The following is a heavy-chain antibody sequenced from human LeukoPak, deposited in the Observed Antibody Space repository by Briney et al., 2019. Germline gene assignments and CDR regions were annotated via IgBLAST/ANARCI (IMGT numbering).Heavy chain of an antibody. CDR1: GFTFSSYA. CDR3: AKDGGSGWGITGS. J-gene: IGHJ5*02. Sequence: GGSLRLSCAASGFTFSSYAMSWVRPAPGKGLEWVSAISGSGGSTYYADSVKGRFTISRDNFKNMLYLQMITLRAEDTAVYYCAKDGGSGWGITGSWGQGTLVTVSS. V-gene: IGHV3-23*01. D-gene: IGHD6-19*01. CDR2: ISGSGGST.